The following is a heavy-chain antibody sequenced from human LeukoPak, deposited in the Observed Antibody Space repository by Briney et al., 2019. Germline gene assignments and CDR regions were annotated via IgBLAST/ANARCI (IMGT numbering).Heavy chain of an antibody. CDR3: AKRGVLSDHYFDY. Sequence: PGGSLRLSCEASGITFTSYGMSWARQAPGKGLEWVSTITGGGFGTYYADSVKGRFIISRDNSKNTLYLQMNSLGAEDTAVYYCAKRGVLSDHYFDYWGQGTLVTVSS. CDR1: GITFTSYG. CDR2: ITGGGFGT. V-gene: IGHV3-23*01. J-gene: IGHJ4*02. D-gene: IGHD2-21*02.